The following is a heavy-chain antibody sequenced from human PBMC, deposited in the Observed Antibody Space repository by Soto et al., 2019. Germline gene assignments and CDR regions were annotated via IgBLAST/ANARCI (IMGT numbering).Heavy chain of an antibody. Sequence: GGSLRLSCAASGFTFSSYAMSWVRQAPGKGLEWVSAISGSGGSTYYADSVKGRFTISRDNSKNTLYLQMNSLRAEDTDVYYCAKDLSRFNYYGSGSHVWGKGTTVTVSS. D-gene: IGHD3-10*01. CDR1: GFTFSSYA. V-gene: IGHV3-23*01. J-gene: IGHJ6*04. CDR3: AKDLSRFNYYGSGSHV. CDR2: ISGSGGST.